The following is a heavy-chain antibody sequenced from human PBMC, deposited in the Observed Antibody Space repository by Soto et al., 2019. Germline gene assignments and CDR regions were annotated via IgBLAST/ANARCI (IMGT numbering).Heavy chain of an antibody. D-gene: IGHD3-22*01. V-gene: IGHV3-74*01. J-gene: IGHJ4*02. CDR3: ARDAYYYDSSGYCFDY. CDR1: GFTFTTYW. Sequence: PGGSLRLSCEASGFTFTTYWMHWVRQVPGKGLVWVSRINVDGSTTGYVDSVKGRFTISRDNAKNSLYLQMNSLRAEDTAVYYCARDAYYYDSSGYCFDYWGQGTLVTVSS. CDR2: INVDGSTT.